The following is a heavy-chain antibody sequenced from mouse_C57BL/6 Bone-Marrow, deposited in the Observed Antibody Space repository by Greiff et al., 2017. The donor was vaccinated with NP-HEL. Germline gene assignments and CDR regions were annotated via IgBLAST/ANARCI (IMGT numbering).Heavy chain of an antibody. CDR2: IYPRSGNT. V-gene: IGHV1-81*01. D-gene: IGHD1-1*01. Sequence: VKLMESGAELARPGASVKLSCKASGYTFTSYGISWVKQRTGQGLEWIGEIYPRSGNTYYNEKFKGKATLTADKSSSTAYMELRSLTSEDSAVYFCAREGLLRRFAYWGQGTLVTVSA. J-gene: IGHJ3*01. CDR3: AREGLLRRFAY. CDR1: GYTFTSYG.